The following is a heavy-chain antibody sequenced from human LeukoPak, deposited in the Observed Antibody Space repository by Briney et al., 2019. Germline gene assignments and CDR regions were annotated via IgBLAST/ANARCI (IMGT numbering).Heavy chain of an antibody. J-gene: IGHJ3*02. CDR1: GFTFSSYS. CDR3: ARRYI. V-gene: IGHV3-48*04. CDR2: INPSSGSI. Sequence: GGSLRLSCAASGFTFSSYSMSWVRQAPGKGLEWISYINPSSGSIYYADSVKGRFTISRDNAKNSLYLQMNSLRAEDTAIYYCARRYIWGQGTMVTVSS.